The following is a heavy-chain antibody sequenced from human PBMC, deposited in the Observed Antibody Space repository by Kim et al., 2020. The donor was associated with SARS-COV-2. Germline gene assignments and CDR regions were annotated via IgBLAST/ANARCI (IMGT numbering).Heavy chain of an antibody. J-gene: IGHJ4*02. Sequence: SETLSLTCTVSGCSISSSSYYWGWIRQPPGKGLEWIGSIYYSGSTYYNPSLKSRVTISEDTSKNQFSLKLSSVTAADTAVYYCARRPLGDYGDQYFDYWGQGTLVTVSS. CDR2: IYYSGST. D-gene: IGHD4-17*01. CDR1: GCSISSSSYY. CDR3: ARRPLGDYGDQYFDY. V-gene: IGHV4-39*01.